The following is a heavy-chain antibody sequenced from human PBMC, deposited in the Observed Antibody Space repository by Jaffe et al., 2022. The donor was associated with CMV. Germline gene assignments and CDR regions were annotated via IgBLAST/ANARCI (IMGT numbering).Heavy chain of an antibody. CDR3: ARGPVVVITMGYAFDI. D-gene: IGHD3-22*01. CDR2: INHSGST. J-gene: IGHJ3*02. CDR1: GGSFSGYY. V-gene: IGHV4-34*01. Sequence: QVQLQQWGAGLLKPSETLSLTCAVYGGSFSGYYWSWIRQPPGKGLEWIGEINHSGSTNYNPSLKSRVTISVDTSKNQFSLKLSSVTAADTAVYYCARGPVVVITMGYAFDIWGQGTMVTVSS.